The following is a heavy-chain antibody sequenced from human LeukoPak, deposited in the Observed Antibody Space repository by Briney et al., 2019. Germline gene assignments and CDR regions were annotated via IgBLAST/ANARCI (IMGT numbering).Heavy chain of an antibody. J-gene: IGHJ4*02. V-gene: IGHV4-34*01. CDR2: INHSGST. Sequence: SETLSLTCAVYGGSFSDYFWSWIRQPPGKGLEWIGEINHSGSTYYNPSLKSRVTISVDTSKNQFSLKLSSVTAADTAVYYCARSGGWIVGATVFDYWGQGTLVTVSS. D-gene: IGHD1-26*01. CDR3: ARSGGWIVGATVFDY. CDR1: GGSFSDYF.